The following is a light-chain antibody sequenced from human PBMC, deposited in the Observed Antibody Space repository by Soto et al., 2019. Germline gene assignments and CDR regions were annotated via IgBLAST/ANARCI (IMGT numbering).Light chain of an antibody. J-gene: IGLJ2*01. Sequence: QSALTQPASVSGSPGQSVTISCTGTSSDVGGYNYVSWYQQHPGKAPKLMIYDVSNRPSGVSNRFAGSKSGNTASLTISGLQAEDEADYYCSSSKQQHSPFGGGTKLTVL. CDR2: DVS. CDR3: SSSKQQHSP. CDR1: SSDVGGYNY. V-gene: IGLV2-14*01.